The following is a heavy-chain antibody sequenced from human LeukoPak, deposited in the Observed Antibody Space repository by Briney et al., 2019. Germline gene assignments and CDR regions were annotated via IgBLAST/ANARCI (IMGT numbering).Heavy chain of an antibody. V-gene: IGHV1-2*02. CDR1: GYTFTSYD. CDR2: MNPNSGGT. CDR3: ARGPHDIVVVPAAPDY. D-gene: IGHD2-2*01. Sequence: ASVKVSCKASGYTFTSYDINWVRQATGQGLEWMGWMNPNSGGTNYAQKFQGRVTMTRDTSISTAYMEPSRLRSDDTAVYYCARGPHDIVVVPAAPDYWGQGTLVTVSS. J-gene: IGHJ4*02.